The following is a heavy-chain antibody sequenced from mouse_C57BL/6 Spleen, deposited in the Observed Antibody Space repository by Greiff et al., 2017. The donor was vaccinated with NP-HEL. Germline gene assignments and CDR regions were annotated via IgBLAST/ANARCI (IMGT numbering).Heavy chain of an antibody. CDR2: LRLKSDNYAT. D-gene: IGHD2-4*01. Sequence: EVKVEESGGGLVQPGGSMKLSCVASGFTFSNYWMNWVRQSPEKGLEWVAQLRLKSDNYATHYAESVKGRFTISRDDSKSSVYLQMNNLRAEDTGIYYCTNYDYSYYYAMDYWGQGTSVTVSS. CDR1: GFTFSNYW. CDR3: TNYDYSYYYAMDY. J-gene: IGHJ4*01. V-gene: IGHV6-3*01.